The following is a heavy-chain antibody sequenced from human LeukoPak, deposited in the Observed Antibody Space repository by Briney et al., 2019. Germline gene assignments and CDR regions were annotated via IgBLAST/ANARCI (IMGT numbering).Heavy chain of an antibody. D-gene: IGHD3-9*01. CDR1: GGSISSYY. CDR2: IYYSGST. J-gene: IGHJ5*02. Sequence: SETLSLTCTVSGGSISSYYWRWIRQPPGKGLEWIGYIYYSGSTTYNPSLKSRVTISVDTSKNQFSLKLSAVTAADTAVYYCASGFDWFWFDPWGQGTLVTVSS. CDR3: ASGFDWFWFDP. V-gene: IGHV4-59*01.